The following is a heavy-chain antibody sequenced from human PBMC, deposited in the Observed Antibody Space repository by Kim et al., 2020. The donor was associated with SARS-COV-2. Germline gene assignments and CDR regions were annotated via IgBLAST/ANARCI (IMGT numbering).Heavy chain of an antibody. CDR1: GYTFTSYD. D-gene: IGHD2-21*01. J-gene: IGHJ6*01. Sequence: ASVKVSCKASGYTFTSYDINWVRQATGQGLEWMGWRNPNSVTTGYAQKFQGRVTMTRNTSISTAYMELSSLRFADTAVYSCARGHLKRIVVWIAPGPYYY. CDR2: RNPNSVTT. CDR3: ARGHLKRIVVWIAPGPYYY. V-gene: IGHV1-8*01.